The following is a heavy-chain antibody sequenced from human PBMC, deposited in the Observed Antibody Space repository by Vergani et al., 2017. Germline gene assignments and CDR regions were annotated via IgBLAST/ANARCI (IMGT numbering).Heavy chain of an antibody. CDR3: AWQLVGYSSGWYGYFDL. V-gene: IGHV4-59*01. CDR1: GGSISSYY. Sequence: QVQLQESGPGLVKPSETLSLTCTVSGGSISSYYWSWIRQPPGKGLEWIGYIYYSGSTNYNPSLKSRVTISVDTSKNQFSLKLSSVTAADTAVYYCAWQLVGYSSGWYGYFDLWGRGTLVTVSS. D-gene: IGHD6-19*01. J-gene: IGHJ2*01. CDR2: IYYSGST.